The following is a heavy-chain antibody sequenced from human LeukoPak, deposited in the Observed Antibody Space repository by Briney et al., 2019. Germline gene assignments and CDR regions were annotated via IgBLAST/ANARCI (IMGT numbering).Heavy chain of an antibody. CDR1: GFTFSSYS. Sequence: GGSLRLSCAASGFTFSSYSMNWVRQAPGKGLEWVSSISSSNSYIYYADSVKGRFTISRDNAKNSLYLQMNSLRAEDTAVYYCARGGSRYYGMDVWGQGTTVTVSS. J-gene: IGHJ6*02. CDR3: ARGGSRYYGMDV. V-gene: IGHV3-21*01. D-gene: IGHD2-15*01. CDR2: ISSSNSYI.